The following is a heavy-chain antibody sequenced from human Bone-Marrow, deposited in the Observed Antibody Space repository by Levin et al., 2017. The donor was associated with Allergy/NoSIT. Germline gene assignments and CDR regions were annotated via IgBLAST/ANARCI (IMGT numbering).Heavy chain of an antibody. J-gene: IGHJ4*02. CDR3: ARDQVSTMVRGAAPDY. V-gene: IGHV1-2*02. Sequence: ASVKVSCKASGYTFTGYYMHWVRQAPGQGLEWMGWINPNSGGTNYAQKFQGRVTMTRDTSISTAYMELSRLRSDDTAVYYCARDQVSTMVRGAAPDYWGQGTLVTVSS. CDR2: INPNSGGT. D-gene: IGHD3-10*01. CDR1: GYTFTGYY.